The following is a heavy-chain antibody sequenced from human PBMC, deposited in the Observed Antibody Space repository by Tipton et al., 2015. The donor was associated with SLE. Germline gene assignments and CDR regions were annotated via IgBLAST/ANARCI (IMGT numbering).Heavy chain of an antibody. Sequence: SLRLSCAASGITFGSYGMHWVRQAPGKGLEWVAAISYEGSNKDYGDSVKGRCIISRDNSKSTLYLQMNSLGFEDTAVYYCARGLGVWYFDLWGRGTLVTVAS. CDR1: GITFGSYG. J-gene: IGHJ2*01. V-gene: IGHV3-33*01. CDR2: ISYEGSNK. CDR3: ARGLGVWYFDL. D-gene: IGHD2-8*02.